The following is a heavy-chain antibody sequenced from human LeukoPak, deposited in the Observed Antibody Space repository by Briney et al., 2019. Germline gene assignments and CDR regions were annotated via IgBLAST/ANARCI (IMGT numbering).Heavy chain of an antibody. J-gene: IGHJ5*02. Sequence: GGSLRLSCTASGFTFSSYGMHWVRQAPGKGLEWVAFIRYDGSNKYYADSVKGRFTISRDNSKNTLYLQMNSLRAEDTAVYYCARDGAIRKYYDFKDVWFDPWGQGTLVTVSS. D-gene: IGHD3-3*01. V-gene: IGHV3-30*02. CDR1: GFTFSSYG. CDR2: IRYDGSNK. CDR3: ARDGAIRKYYDFKDVWFDP.